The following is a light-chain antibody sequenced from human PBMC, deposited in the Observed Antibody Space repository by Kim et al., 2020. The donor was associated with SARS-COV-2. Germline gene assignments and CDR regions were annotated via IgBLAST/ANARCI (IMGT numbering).Light chain of an antibody. V-gene: IGLV2-14*03. CDR3: SSYTRSNTRV. Sequence: SALTQPASVSGSPGQSITISCTGTSSDVGAYNYVSWYQQHPGKAPKLMIYEVSNRPSGVSDRFSGSKSDNTASLTISGLQAEDEADYYCSSYTRSNTRVFGGGTKVTVL. J-gene: IGLJ3*02. CDR2: EVS. CDR1: SSDVGAYNY.